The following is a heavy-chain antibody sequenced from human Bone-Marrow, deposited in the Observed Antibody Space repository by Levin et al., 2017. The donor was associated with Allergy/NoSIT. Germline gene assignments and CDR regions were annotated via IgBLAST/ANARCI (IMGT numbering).Heavy chain of an antibody. Sequence: SETLSLTCTVSGGSISSGDYYWSWIRQPPGKGLEWIGYIYYRGGTYYNPSLKSRVTISVDTSKNQFSLKLSSVTAADTAVYYCARVEGYCSGGSCYYFDYWGQGTLVTVSS. CDR2: IYYRGGT. CDR3: ARVEGYCSGGSCYYFDY. CDR1: GGSISSGDYY. J-gene: IGHJ4*02. V-gene: IGHV4-30-4*01. D-gene: IGHD2-15*01.